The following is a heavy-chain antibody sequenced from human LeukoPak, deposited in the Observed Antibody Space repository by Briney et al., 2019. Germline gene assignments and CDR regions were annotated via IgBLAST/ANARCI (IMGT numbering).Heavy chain of an antibody. Sequence: GGSLRLSCAASGFTFSSYSMNWVRRAPGKGLEWVSSISSSSSYIYYADSVKGRFTISRDNAKNSLYLQMNSLRAEDTAVYYCAREGRSYDYVWGSYRSSFDYWGQGTLVTVSS. D-gene: IGHD3-16*02. CDR1: GFTFSSYS. CDR3: AREGRSYDYVWGSYRSSFDY. CDR2: ISSSSSYI. J-gene: IGHJ4*02. V-gene: IGHV3-21*01.